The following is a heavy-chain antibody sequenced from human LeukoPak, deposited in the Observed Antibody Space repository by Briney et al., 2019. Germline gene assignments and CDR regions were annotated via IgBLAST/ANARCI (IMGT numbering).Heavy chain of an antibody. CDR1: GFTFSSYW. V-gene: IGHV3-74*01. CDR2: INSDGSST. D-gene: IGHD5-12*01. J-gene: IGHJ4*02. Sequence: GGPLRLSCAASGFTFSSYWMHWVRQAPGKGLVWVSRINSDGSSTSYADSVKGRFTISRDNAKNTLYLQMNGLRAEDTAVYYCAQARSSNGYGPLGLYWGQGTLVTVSS. CDR3: AQARSSNGYGPLGLY.